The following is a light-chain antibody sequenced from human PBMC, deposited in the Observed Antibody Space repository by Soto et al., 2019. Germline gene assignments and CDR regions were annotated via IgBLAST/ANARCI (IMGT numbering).Light chain of an antibody. V-gene: IGKV3-20*01. CDR2: GGS. Sequence: EDVLTQSPGTLSLSPGERATLSCRASQSVTSTYLAGYQQKPGHAPRLLIDGGSSRAAGIPDRFTGSGSGTDFTLTLSRLEPEDFAGYYCQRYGASPLYTFGQGTKLESK. CDR3: QRYGASPLYT. J-gene: IGKJ2*01. CDR1: QSVTSTY.